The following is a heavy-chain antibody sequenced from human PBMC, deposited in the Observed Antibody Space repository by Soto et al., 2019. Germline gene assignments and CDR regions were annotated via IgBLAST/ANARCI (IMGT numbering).Heavy chain of an antibody. CDR1: GFTFSSYG. J-gene: IGHJ4*02. Sequence: GGSLRLSCAASGFTFSSYGMHWVRQAPGKGLEWVAVISYDGSNKYYADSVKGRFTISRDNSKNTLYLQMNSLRAEDTAVYYCAKARGYSYGPLDYWRQGTLVTVSS. V-gene: IGHV3-30*18. D-gene: IGHD5-18*01. CDR3: AKARGYSYGPLDY. CDR2: ISYDGSNK.